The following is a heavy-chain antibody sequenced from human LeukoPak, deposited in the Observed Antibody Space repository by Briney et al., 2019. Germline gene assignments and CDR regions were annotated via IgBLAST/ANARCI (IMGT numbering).Heavy chain of an antibody. D-gene: IGHD2-15*01. CDR3: ARAVRAATNYYYGMDV. V-gene: IGHV4-34*01. CDR2: INHSGST. CDR1: GGSISSYY. J-gene: IGHJ6*02. Sequence: SETLSLTCTVSGGSISSYYWSWIRQPAGKGLEWIGEINHSGSTNYNPSLKSRVTISVDTSKNQFSLKLSSVTAADTAVYYCARAVRAATNYYYGMDVWGQGTTVTVSS.